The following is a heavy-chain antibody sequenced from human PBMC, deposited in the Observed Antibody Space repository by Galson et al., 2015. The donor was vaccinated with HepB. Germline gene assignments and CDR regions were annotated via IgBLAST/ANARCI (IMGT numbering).Heavy chain of an antibody. D-gene: IGHD6-19*01. Sequence: SLRLSCAASGFTFSNYSMRWVRQAPGKGLVWVSRINSDGGTTNYADSVKGRFTISRDNSKNTLYLQMNSLRAEDTAVYYCASAGRPNIRTAMAGFDYWGQGKMVTVSS. J-gene: IGHJ4*01. V-gene: IGHV3-74*01. CDR2: INSDGGTT. CDR3: ASAGRPNIRTAMAGFDY. CDR1: GFTFSNYS.